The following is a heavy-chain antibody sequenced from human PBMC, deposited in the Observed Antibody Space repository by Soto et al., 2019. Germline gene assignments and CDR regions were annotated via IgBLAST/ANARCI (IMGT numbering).Heavy chain of an antibody. CDR1: GGSISSYY. Sequence: SETLSLTCTVSGGSISSYYWSWIRQPPGKGLEWIGYIYYSGSTNYNPSLKSRVTISVDTSKNQFSLTLSSVTAADTAVYYCARGYDSSGYYPVGYFDYWGQGTLVTVSS. CDR3: ARGYDSSGYYPVGYFDY. V-gene: IGHV4-59*01. J-gene: IGHJ4*02. D-gene: IGHD3-22*01. CDR2: IYYSGST.